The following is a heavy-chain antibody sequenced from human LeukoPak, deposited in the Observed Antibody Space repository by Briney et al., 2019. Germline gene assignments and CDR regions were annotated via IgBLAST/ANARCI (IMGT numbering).Heavy chain of an antibody. CDR3: ARGNNQQLGWFDP. J-gene: IGHJ5*02. CDR1: GGTFFSYA. CDR2: IIPIFGTA. Sequence: SVKVSCKASGGTFFSYAISWVRQAPGQGLEWMGGIIPIFGTANYAQKFQGRVTITTDESTSTAYMELSSLRSEDTAVYYCARGNNQQLGWFDPWSQGTLVTVSS. D-gene: IGHD6-6*01. V-gene: IGHV1-69*05.